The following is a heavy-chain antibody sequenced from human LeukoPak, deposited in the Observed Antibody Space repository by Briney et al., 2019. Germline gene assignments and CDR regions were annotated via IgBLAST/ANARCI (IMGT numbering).Heavy chain of an antibody. J-gene: IGHJ3*02. D-gene: IGHD2-15*01. CDR2: IKSDGSST. Sequence: GGSLRLSCAASGLTFSNYWMHWVRQAPGKGLVWVSRIKSDGSSTSYADSVKGRFTISRDNAKNTLYLQMNSLRAEDTAVYYCAREWAYCSGGSCYGDAFDIWGQGTMVTVSS. V-gene: IGHV3-74*01. CDR3: AREWAYCSGGSCYGDAFDI. CDR1: GLTFSNYW.